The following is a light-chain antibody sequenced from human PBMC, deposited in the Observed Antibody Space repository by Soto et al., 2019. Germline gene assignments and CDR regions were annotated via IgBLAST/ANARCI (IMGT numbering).Light chain of an antibody. CDR1: QRVSSY. CDR2: DAS. Sequence: EIVLTQSPATLSLSPGERATLSCRASQRVSSYLAWYQQKPGQAPRLLIYDASNRATGIPARFSGSGSGTDFTRTISSLEPEAFAVYYFQQRSNWPLPFGQGTKLEIK. J-gene: IGKJ2*01. V-gene: IGKV3-11*01. CDR3: QQRSNWPLP.